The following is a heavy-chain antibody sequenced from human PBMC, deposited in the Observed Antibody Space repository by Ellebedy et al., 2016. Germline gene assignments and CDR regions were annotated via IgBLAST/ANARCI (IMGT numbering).Heavy chain of an antibody. CDR3: LKATKHGTTWFGFGDS. CDR1: GFTFGSSA. V-gene: IGHV3-23*01. Sequence: GGSLRLXCAASGFTFGSSAMSWVRQAPGKGLEWVSSIRGSDGSTHYADSVEGRFTISRDSSRNTLYLQMNSLRAEDTGIYYCLKATKHGTTWFGFGDSWGQGTLVTVSS. CDR2: IRGSDGST. J-gene: IGHJ4*02. D-gene: IGHD3-10*01.